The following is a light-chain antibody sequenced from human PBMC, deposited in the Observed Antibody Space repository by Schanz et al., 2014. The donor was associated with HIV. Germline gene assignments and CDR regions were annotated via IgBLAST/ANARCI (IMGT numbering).Light chain of an antibody. Sequence: QSALTQPPSASGSPGQSVTISCTGTSSDVGDYNYVSWYQQHPGKAPKLMIYEVSKRPSGVSDRFSGSKSGNTASLTISGLQTEDEADYYCSSYAGSNNEVFGGGTKLTVL. V-gene: IGLV2-8*01. J-gene: IGLJ3*02. CDR1: SSDVGDYNY. CDR2: EVS. CDR3: SSYAGSNNEV.